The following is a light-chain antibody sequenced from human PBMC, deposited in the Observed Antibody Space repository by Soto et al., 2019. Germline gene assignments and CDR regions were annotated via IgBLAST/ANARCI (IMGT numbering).Light chain of an antibody. J-gene: IGKJ5*01. CDR2: AAS. Sequence: AIRMTQSPSSLSASTGDRVTITCRASQGISSYLAWYQQKPGKAPKLLIYAASTLQSGVPSRFSGSGSGTDFTLTISCLQPEDFATYYCQQYYSYRITFGQGTRLEIK. CDR3: QQYYSYRIT. CDR1: QGISSY. V-gene: IGKV1-8*01.